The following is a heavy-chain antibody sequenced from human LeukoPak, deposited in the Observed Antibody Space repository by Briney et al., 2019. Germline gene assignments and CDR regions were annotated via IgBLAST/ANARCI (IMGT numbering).Heavy chain of an antibody. CDR1: GFTFSSYE. CDR3: ARSGIKMVRGVIIKSPYHMDV. J-gene: IGHJ6*03. Sequence: GGSLRLSCAASGFTFSSYEMNWVRQAPGKGLEWVSYISSSGSTIYYADSVKGRFTISRDDAKNSLSLQMNSLRAEDTAVYYCARSGIKMVRGVIIKSPYHMDVWGKGTTVTVSS. CDR2: ISSSGSTI. V-gene: IGHV3-48*03. D-gene: IGHD3-10*01.